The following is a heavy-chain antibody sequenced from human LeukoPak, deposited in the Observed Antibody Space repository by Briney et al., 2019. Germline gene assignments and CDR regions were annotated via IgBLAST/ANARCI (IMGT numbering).Heavy chain of an antibody. D-gene: IGHD3-22*01. CDR3: AREMRYYDSSGYSFGADAFDI. J-gene: IGHJ3*02. CDR2: INYSGST. V-gene: IGHV4-59*01. CDR1: GGSISSYY. Sequence: PSETLPLTCTVSGGSISSYYWSWIRQPPGKGLEWIGYINYSGSTNYNPSLKSRVTISVDTSKNQFSLELSSVTAADTAVYYCAREMRYYDSSGYSFGADAFDIWGQGTMVTVSS.